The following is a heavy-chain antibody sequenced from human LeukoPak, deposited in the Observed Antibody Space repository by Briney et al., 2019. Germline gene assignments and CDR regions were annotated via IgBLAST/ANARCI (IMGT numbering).Heavy chain of an antibody. D-gene: IGHD1-26*01. CDR3: ARGSGSYFGNVAY. V-gene: IGHV1-2*02. CDR2: INPNNGGT. Sequence: ASVKVSCKSSGYTFTSYGISWVRQAPGQGLEWMGWINPNNGGTKYAQKFQGRVTITRDTSLTTTYMELIRLTSDDTAVYFCARGSGSYFGNVAYWGQGTLVSVSS. J-gene: IGHJ4*02. CDR1: GYTFTSYG.